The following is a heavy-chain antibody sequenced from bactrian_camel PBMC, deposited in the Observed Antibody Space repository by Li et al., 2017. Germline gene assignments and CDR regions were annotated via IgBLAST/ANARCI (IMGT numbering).Heavy chain of an antibody. CDR1: GFPFPFST. CDR3: AADVWPVGLDH. V-gene: IGHV3S7*01. D-gene: IGHD1*01. J-gene: IGHJ4*01. CDR2: VNTGGDST. Sequence: HVQLVESGGGLVQPGGSLTLSCVASGFPFPFSTMSWVRQAPGKGLVWVSSVNTGGDSTDYADSVKGRFTISIDTANNMLYLQLNSLKPEDTAVYYCAADVWPVGLDHWGQGTQVTVS.